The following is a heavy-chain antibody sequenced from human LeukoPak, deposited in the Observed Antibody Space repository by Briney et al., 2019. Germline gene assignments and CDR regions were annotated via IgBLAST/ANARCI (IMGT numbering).Heavy chain of an antibody. CDR2: IYPVDSDT. V-gene: IGHV5-51*01. CDR3: ATPQSDYELMAAY. J-gene: IGHJ4*02. CDR1: GYRFTSYW. Sequence: HGESLKISCRGSGYRFTSYWIGWVRQMPGKGLEWMGVIYPVDSDTRYSPSFQGQVTISADKSISTAYLQWSSLKASDTAMYYCATPQSDYELMAAYWGQGTLVTVSS. D-gene: IGHD5-12*01.